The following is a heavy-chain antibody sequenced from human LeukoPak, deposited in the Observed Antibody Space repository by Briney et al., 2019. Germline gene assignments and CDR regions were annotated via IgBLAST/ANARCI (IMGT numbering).Heavy chain of an antibody. CDR2: MNPNSGNT. J-gene: IGHJ5*02. CDR3: ARGPYCSGGRCYSGLGWFDP. V-gene: IGHV1-8*01. CDR1: GYTFTSYD. D-gene: IGHD2-15*01. Sequence: GASVKVSYKAPGYTFTSYDINWVRQATGQGLEWMGWMNPNSGNTGYAQKFQGRVTMTRNTSISTAYMELSSLRSEDTAVYYCARGPYCSGGRCYSGLGWFDPWGQGTLVTVSS.